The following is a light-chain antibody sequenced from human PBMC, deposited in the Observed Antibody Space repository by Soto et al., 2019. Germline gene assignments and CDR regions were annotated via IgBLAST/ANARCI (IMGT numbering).Light chain of an antibody. CDR1: QSVSSN. V-gene: IGKV3-15*01. CDR2: GAS. CDR3: QQYNNWPWGT. J-gene: IGKJ2*01. Sequence: EIVMTQSPATLSVSPGERATLSCRASQSVSSNLAWYQQKPGQAPRLLTYGASTRATGIPARFSGSGSGTEFTLTISSLQSEDFAVYYCQQYNNWPWGTFGQGTKLEIK.